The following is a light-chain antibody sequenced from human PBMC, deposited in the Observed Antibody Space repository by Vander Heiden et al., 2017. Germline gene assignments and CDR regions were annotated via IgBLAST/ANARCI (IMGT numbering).Light chain of an antibody. J-gene: IGLJ1*01. CDR1: SLRSYY. CDR2: GKN. Sequence: SSELTQDPAVSVALGQTVRITCQGDSLRSYYASWYQQKPGQAPVLVIYGKNNRPSGTPDRFSGSSSGNTASLTITGAQAEDEADYYCNSRDSSGNHLVFGTGTKVTVL. CDR3: NSRDSSGNHLV. V-gene: IGLV3-19*01.